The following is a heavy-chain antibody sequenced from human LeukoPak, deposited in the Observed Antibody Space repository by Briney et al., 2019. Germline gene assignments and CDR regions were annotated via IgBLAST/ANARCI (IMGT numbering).Heavy chain of an antibody. CDR3: VKDAPLPFDF. CDR1: GFTFRDFA. J-gene: IGHJ4*02. CDR2: ISGDAHST. Sequence: PGGSLRLSCAASGFTFRDFAMSWVRQAPGKGLEWVSAISGDAHSTYYADSLKGRFTISRDNSKNTLYLRMNSLRAADTATYFCVKDAPLPFDFWGQGALVIVSS. V-gene: IGHV3-23*01.